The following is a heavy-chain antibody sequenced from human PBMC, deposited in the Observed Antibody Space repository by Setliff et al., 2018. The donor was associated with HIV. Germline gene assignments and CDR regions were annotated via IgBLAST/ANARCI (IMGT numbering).Heavy chain of an antibody. CDR2: INTNSGDT. CDR3: ARGVGSSWFDS. CDR1: GYTFSRYG. Sequence: PSVKVSCKASGYTFSRYGISWVRQAPGQGLEWMGWINTNSGDTKYAQKFQGRVTMTRDTSISTAFMDLSSLRSDDTAMYYCARGVGSSWFDSWGQGTLVTVSS. V-gene: IGHV1-2*02. J-gene: IGHJ5*01. D-gene: IGHD1-26*01.